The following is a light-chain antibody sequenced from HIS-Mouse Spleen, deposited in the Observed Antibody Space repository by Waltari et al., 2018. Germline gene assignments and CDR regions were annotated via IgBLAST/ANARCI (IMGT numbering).Light chain of an antibody. J-gene: IGLJ2*01. V-gene: IGLV6-57*02. CDR3: QSYDSSNVV. Sequence: NFMLTQPHSVSESPGTTVTISCTGSSGTIASHYVPWYQQRPGSAPTTVIYEDNQRPSGVPDRFSGSIDSSSNSASLTISGLKTEDEADYYCQSYDSSNVVFGGGTKLTVL. CDR1: SGTIASHY. CDR2: EDN.